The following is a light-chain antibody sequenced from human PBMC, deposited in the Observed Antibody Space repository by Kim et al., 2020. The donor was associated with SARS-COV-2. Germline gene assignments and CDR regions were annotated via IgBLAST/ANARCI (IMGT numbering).Light chain of an antibody. CDR3: QQYNNWPPCT. Sequence: EIVMTQSPATLSVSPGERATLSCRASQSVSSNLAWYQQKPGQAPRLLIYGASTRATGIPVRFSGSGSGTEFTLTISSLQSEDFAVYYCQQYNNWPPCTFGQGTKLEI. CDR1: QSVSSN. J-gene: IGKJ2*02. CDR2: GAS. V-gene: IGKV3-15*01.